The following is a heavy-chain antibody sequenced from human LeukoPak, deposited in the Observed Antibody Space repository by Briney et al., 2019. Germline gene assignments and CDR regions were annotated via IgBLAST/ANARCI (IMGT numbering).Heavy chain of an antibody. CDR2: INQDGTTQ. CDR1: GFPFSGYW. CDR3: SGSLDY. V-gene: IGHV3-7*01. J-gene: IGHJ4*02. Sequence: GGSLRLSCVASGFPFSGYWMDWVRQAPGKGMEWVANINQDGTTQYFAPSVKGRFSISRDNAKNSLYLQMNSLRAEDTAVYYCSGSLDYLGQGALVTVSS.